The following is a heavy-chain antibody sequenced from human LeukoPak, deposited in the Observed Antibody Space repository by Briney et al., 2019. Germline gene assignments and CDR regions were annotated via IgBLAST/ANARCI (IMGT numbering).Heavy chain of an antibody. CDR2: IYSGGST. D-gene: IGHD6-13*01. CDR3: ARDTSPRIAAIYYDAFEI. Sequence: GSLRLSCAASGFTVSSNYMSWVRQAPGKGLEWVSVIYSGGSTYYADSVKGRFTISRDNSKNTLYLQMNSLRAEDTAVYYCARDTSPRIAAIYYDAFEIWGQGTMVTVSS. J-gene: IGHJ3*02. V-gene: IGHV3-53*01. CDR1: GFTVSSNY.